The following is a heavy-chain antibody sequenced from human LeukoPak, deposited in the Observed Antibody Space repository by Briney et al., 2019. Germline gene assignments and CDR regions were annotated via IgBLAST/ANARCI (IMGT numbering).Heavy chain of an antibody. CDR3: ARARGVWSGYSNYYYYYYMDV. CDR2: INHSGST. V-gene: IGHV4-34*01. CDR1: GGSFSGYY. D-gene: IGHD3-3*01. Sequence: SETLSLTCAVYGGSFSGYYWSWIRQPPGEGLEWIGEINHSGSTNYNPSLKSRVTISVDTSKNQFSLKLSSVTAADTAVYYCARARGVWSGYSNYYYYYYMDVWGKGTTVTVSS. J-gene: IGHJ6*03.